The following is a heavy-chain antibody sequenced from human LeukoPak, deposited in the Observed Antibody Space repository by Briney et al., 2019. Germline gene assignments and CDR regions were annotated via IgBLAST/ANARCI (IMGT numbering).Heavy chain of an antibody. D-gene: IGHD3-16*01. CDR2: IYYSGST. CDR3: ARASGGPWFDP. V-gene: IGHV4-34*01. CDR1: GGSFSGYY. J-gene: IGHJ5*02. Sequence: SETLSLTCAVYGGSFSGYYWSWIRQPPGKGLEWIGSIYYSGSTYYNPSLKSRVTISVDTSKNQFSLKLSSVTAADTAVYYCARASGGPWFDPWGQGTLVTVSS.